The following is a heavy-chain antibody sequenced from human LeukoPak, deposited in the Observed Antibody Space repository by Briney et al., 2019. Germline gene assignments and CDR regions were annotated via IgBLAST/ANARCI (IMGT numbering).Heavy chain of an antibody. CDR2: IYYSGST. Sequence: SETLSLTCTVSGGSISSGGYYWSWIRQHPGRGLEWIGYIYYSGSTYYNPSLKSRVTISVDTSKNQFSLKVTSVTAADTAVYFCARDRRTMLRGVGSNWFDPWGQGTLVTVSS. D-gene: IGHD3-10*01. J-gene: IGHJ5*02. CDR3: ARDRRTMLRGVGSNWFDP. CDR1: GGSISSGGYY. V-gene: IGHV4-31*03.